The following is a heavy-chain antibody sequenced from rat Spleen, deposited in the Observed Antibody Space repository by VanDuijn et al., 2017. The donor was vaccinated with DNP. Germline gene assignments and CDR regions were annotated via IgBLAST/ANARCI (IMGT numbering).Heavy chain of an antibody. CDR2: ISYDGSRT. CDR1: RITFSDHN. Sequence: EVQLVESGGGLVQPGRSLKLSCAVSRITFSDHNMAWVRQAPKKGLEWVATISYDGSRTYYRDSVKGRFTISRDNARSTLYLQMDSLRSEDTATYYCATFITTKGGFAYWGQGTLVTVSS. CDR3: ATFITTKGGFAY. D-gene: IGHD1-10*01. J-gene: IGHJ3*01. V-gene: IGHV5S10*01.